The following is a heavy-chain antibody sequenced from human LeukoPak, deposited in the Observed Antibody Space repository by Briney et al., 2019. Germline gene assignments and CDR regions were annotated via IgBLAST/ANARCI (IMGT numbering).Heavy chain of an antibody. D-gene: IGHD5-12*01. CDR3: GRVLAPKIDLFDS. Sequence: ASVKVSCKASGYTFTDYYIHWVRQGPGQGLEWMGWVNPISGRTQYAQRFQGRVTMTRDTSITTAYVELSSLTSDDTAVYYCGRVLAPKIDLFDSWGQGTLVTVSS. V-gene: IGHV1-2*02. CDR1: GYTFTDYY. CDR2: VNPISGRT. J-gene: IGHJ4*02.